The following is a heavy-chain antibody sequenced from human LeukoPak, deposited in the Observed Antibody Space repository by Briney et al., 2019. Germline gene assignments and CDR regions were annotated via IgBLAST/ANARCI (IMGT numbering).Heavy chain of an antibody. Sequence: GGSLRLSCVASGFTFGKYWMSWVRQAPGKGLEWVANIKLDGSEKNYVDSVKGRFTISRDNTKNSLYLQMDSLRAEDTAVFYCARDQYDTWSRRGNFDSWGQGTLVIVSS. CDR3: ARDQYDTWSRRGNFDS. V-gene: IGHV3-7*03. J-gene: IGHJ4*02. CDR2: IKLDGSEK. D-gene: IGHD3-3*01. CDR1: GFTFGKYW.